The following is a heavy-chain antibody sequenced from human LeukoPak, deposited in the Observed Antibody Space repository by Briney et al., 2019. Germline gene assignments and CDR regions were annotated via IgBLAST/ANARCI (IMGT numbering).Heavy chain of an antibody. D-gene: IGHD6-19*01. CDR2: INPNSGGT. J-gene: IGHJ6*02. CDR3: AREGQWLVLYYYYGLDV. Sequence: ASVKVSCKASGYTFTGYYMHWVRQAPGQGLEWMGWINPNSGGTNYAQKFQGRVTLTRDTSIGTAYMEVSRLRSDDTAVYYCAREGQWLVLYYYYGLDVWGQGTTVTVSS. CDR1: GYTFTGYY. V-gene: IGHV1-2*02.